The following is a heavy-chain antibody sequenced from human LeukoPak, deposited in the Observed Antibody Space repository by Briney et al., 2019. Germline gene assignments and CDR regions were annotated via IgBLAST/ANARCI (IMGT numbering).Heavy chain of an antibody. V-gene: IGHV4-30-4*02. CDR2: IYYTGGT. D-gene: IGHD6-13*01. J-gene: IGHJ6*03. CDR1: GGSISSGDYY. Sequence: SETLSLTCTVSGGSISSGDYYWSWIRQPPGKGLEWIGYIYYTGGTSYNPSLKSRVTISVDTSENQFSLKLSSVTAADTAVYYCARRGSEAAAVTYYYYYMDVWGKGTTVTVSS. CDR3: ARRGSEAAAVTYYYYYMDV.